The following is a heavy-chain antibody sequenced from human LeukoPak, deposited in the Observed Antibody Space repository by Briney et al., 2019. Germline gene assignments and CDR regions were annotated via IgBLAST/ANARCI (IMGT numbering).Heavy chain of an antibody. V-gene: IGHV3-21*01. CDR1: GFTFSSYS. CDR2: ISSSSYI. D-gene: IGHD4-23*01. J-gene: IGHJ2*01. Sequence: GGSLRLSCAASGFTFSSYSMNWVRQAPGKGLEWVSSISSSSYIYYADSVKGRFTISRDSSKNTLYLQMSSLRDEDTAVYYCAKNNDYGGSYWYFDLWGRGTLVTVSS. CDR3: AKNNDYGGSYWYFDL.